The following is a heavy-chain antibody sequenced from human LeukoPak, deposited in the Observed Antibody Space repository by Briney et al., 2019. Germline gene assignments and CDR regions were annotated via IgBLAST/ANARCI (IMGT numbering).Heavy chain of an antibody. J-gene: IGHJ4*02. CDR1: GFTVSSNY. V-gene: IGHV3-53*01. CDR2: IYSGGST. D-gene: IGHD4-17*01. Sequence: GGSLRLSCAASGFTVSSNYMSWVRQAPGKGLEWVSVIYSGGSTYYADSVKGRFTISRDNSKNTLYLQMNSLRAEDAAVYYCARDRVDMTTVMVYWGQGTLVTVSS. CDR3: ARDRVDMTTVMVY.